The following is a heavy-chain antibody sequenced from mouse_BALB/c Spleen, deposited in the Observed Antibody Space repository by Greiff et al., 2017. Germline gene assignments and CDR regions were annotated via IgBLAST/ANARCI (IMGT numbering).Heavy chain of an antibody. J-gene: IGHJ4*01. CDR1: GYTFTSYW. CDR2: IYPGNSDT. CDR3: TGVRVIYNGYYYAMDY. Sequence: EVQLQQSGPVLARPGASVKMSCKASGYTFTSYWMYWVKQRPGQGLDWIGAIYPGNSDTSYNQKFKGKAKLTAVTSTSAAYMELSSLTNEDSAVYYCTGVRVIYNGYYYAMDYWGQGTSVTVSS. V-gene: IGHV1-5*01. D-gene: IGHD2-3*01.